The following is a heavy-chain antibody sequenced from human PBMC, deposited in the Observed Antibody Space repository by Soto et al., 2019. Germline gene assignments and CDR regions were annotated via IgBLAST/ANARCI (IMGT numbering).Heavy chain of an antibody. J-gene: IGHJ4*02. CDR1: GYTFSEHY. CDR3: ARVLAYSSSWYDY. Sequence: GASVKVSCKASGYTFSEHYIHWVRQAPGQGLEWMGIINPGTERTSYAQKVQGRVTMTRDTSTSTVYMELSSLKSEDTAVYYCARVLAYSSSWYDYWGQGTLVTVSS. D-gene: IGHD6-13*01. V-gene: IGHV1-46*01. CDR2: INPGTERT.